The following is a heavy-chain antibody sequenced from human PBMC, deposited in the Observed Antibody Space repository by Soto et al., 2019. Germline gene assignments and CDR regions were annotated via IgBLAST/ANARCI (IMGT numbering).Heavy chain of an antibody. D-gene: IGHD2-15*01. V-gene: IGHV4-59*01. CDR1: GGSLSSYY. J-gene: IGHJ4*02. CDR3: ARRYGGNFDY. Sequence: SETLSLTCVVSGGSLSSYYWSWIRQPPGKGLEWIGYIYYSGSTNYNPSLKSRVTISVDTSRNQFSLKLSSVTAADTAVYYCARRYGGNFDYWGQGTLVTVSS. CDR2: IYYSGST.